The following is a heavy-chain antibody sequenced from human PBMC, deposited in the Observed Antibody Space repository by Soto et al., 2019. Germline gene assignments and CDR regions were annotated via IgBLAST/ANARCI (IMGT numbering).Heavy chain of an antibody. Sequence: QVQXQQWGAGLLXPSETLSLTCAVXGGSXXGYYWSXXXXXXXXXXXXIGEINHSGSTNYNPSLKSRVTISVDTSKNQFSLKLSSVTAADTAVYYCARAIVVVPAAIRAWFDPWGQGTLVTVSS. D-gene: IGHD2-2*02. CDR1: GGSXXGYY. CDR2: INHSGST. V-gene: IGHV4-34*01. J-gene: IGHJ5*02. CDR3: ARAIVVVPAAIRAWFDP.